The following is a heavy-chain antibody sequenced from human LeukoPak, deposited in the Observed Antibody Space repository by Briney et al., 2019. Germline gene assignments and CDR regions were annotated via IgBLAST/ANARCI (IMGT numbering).Heavy chain of an antibody. CDR3: AAGATSIFGVVIED. Sequence: SETLSLTCAVDGGSFSNYYWSWIRQPPGKGLEWIGEINRNGSTNYNPSLKSRVTISIDTSKNQFSLRLNSVTAADTAVYYCAAGATSIFGVVIEDWGQGTLVTVSS. CDR2: INRNGST. D-gene: IGHD3-3*01. J-gene: IGHJ4*02. V-gene: IGHV4-34*01. CDR1: GGSFSNYY.